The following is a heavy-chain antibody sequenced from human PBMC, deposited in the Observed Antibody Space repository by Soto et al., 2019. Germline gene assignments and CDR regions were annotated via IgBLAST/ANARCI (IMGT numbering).Heavy chain of an antibody. CDR3: ARVPGATDYYYYGMDV. CDR2: TYYRSKWYN. D-gene: IGHD4-4*01. Sequence: PSQTLSLTCAISGDSVSSNSAAWNWIRQSPSRGLEWLGRTYYRSKWYNDYAVSVKSRITINPDTSKNQFSLQLNSVTPEDTAVYYCARVPGATDYYYYGMDVWGQGTTVTVSS. CDR1: GDSVSSNSAA. J-gene: IGHJ6*02. V-gene: IGHV6-1*01.